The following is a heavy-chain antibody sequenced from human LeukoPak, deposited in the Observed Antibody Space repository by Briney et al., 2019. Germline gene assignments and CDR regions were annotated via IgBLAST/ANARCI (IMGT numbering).Heavy chain of an antibody. CDR1: GITFSNYV. V-gene: IGHV3-23*01. CDR2: ISGGGRNT. Sequence: SGGSLRLSCAASGITFSNYVMSWVRQAPGKGLEWVSAISGGGRNTYYAASVKGRFTISRDNSKNMLHLQMNSLRAEDTAVYCCAKDRTSMVTTGLDYWGQGTLVTVSS. D-gene: IGHD4-17*01. J-gene: IGHJ4*02. CDR3: AKDRTSMVTTGLDY.